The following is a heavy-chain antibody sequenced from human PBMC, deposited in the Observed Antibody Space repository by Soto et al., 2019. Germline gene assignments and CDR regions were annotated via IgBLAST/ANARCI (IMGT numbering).Heavy chain of an antibody. J-gene: IGHJ6*02. CDR1: GYSFTSYW. CDR3: ARQDFTIFRTYGMDV. CDR2: IYPGDSDT. V-gene: IGHV5-51*01. Sequence: PGESLKISCKGSGYSFTSYWIGWVRQMPGKGLEWMGIIYPGDSDTRYSPSFQGQVTISADKSISTAYLQWSSLKASDTAMYYCARQDFTIFRTYGMDVWGQGTTVTVSS. D-gene: IGHD3-9*01.